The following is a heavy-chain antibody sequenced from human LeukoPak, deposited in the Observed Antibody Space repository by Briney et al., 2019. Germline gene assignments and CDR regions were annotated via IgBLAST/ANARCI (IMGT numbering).Heavy chain of an antibody. CDR1: GYTFTSYG. J-gene: IGHJ4*02. V-gene: IGHV1-18*01. CDR3: AREEGALWFGELSGGSHDY. Sequence: GASVKVSCKASGYTFTSYGISWVRQAPGQGLEWMGWISAYNGNTNYAQKLQGRVTMTTDTSTSTAYMELRSLRSDDTAVYYCAREEGALWFGELSGGSHDYWGQGTLVTVSS. CDR2: ISAYNGNT. D-gene: IGHD3-10*01.